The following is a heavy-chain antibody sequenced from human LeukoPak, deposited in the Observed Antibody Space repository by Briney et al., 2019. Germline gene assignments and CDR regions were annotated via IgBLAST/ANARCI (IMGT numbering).Heavy chain of an antibody. J-gene: IGHJ4*02. D-gene: IGHD6-19*01. CDR2: IDWDDDK. CDR3: ARIYSSGWSNDY. Sequence: SGPALVKPTQTLTLTCTFSGFSLSTSGVCVSWIRQPPGKALEWLARIDWDDDKYYSTSLKIRLTISKDTSKNQVVLIMTNMDPVDTATYYCARIYSSGWSNDYWGQGTLVTVSS. V-gene: IGHV2-70*11. CDR1: GFSLSTSGVC.